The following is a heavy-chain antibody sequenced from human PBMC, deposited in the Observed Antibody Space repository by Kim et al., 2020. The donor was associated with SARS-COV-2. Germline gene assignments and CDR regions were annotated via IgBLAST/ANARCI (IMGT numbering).Heavy chain of an antibody. CDR3: ARTRTAMVRGGKGFDY. CDR1: GGSFSGYY. Sequence: SETLSLTCAVYGGSFSGYYWSWIRQPPGKGLEWIGEINHSGSTNYNPSLKSRVTISVDTSKNQFSLKLSSVTAADTAVYYCARTRTAMVRGGKGFDYWG. D-gene: IGHD3-10*01. CDR2: INHSGST. J-gene: IGHJ4*01. V-gene: IGHV4-34*01.